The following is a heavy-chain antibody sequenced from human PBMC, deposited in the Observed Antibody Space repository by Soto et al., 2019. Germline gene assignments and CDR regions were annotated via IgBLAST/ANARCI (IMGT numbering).Heavy chain of an antibody. Sequence: QVQLVQSGAEVKNPGASVKVSCKASGYRFTSYGIGWVRQAPGQGLEWMGWINAYNGNTNYAQNLQGRVTLTTDTSPSTADMELRSLRSNDTAVYYCAMVDVYVTPSPQDVWGQGTTVTVSS. D-gene: IGHD3-16*01. J-gene: IGHJ6*02. CDR1: GYRFTSYG. V-gene: IGHV1-18*01. CDR2: INAYNGNT. CDR3: AMVDVYVTPSPQDV.